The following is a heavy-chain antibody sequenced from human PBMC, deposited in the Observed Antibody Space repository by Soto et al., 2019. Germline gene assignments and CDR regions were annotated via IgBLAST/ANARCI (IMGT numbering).Heavy chain of an antibody. CDR1: GYTLSSYA. CDR3: ASPGRGNYFSYFDY. J-gene: IGHJ4*02. CDR2: INAGSGNT. V-gene: IGHV1-3*01. Sequence: QVQLVQSGAEPKKPGASVKISCKASGYTLSSYAMHWVRQAPGQSLEWMGWINAGSGNTKYSQNFQGRISITRDTSARTVYMELSSLTSENTAVYYCASPGRGNYFSYFDYWGQGTLVSVSS. D-gene: IGHD1-7*01.